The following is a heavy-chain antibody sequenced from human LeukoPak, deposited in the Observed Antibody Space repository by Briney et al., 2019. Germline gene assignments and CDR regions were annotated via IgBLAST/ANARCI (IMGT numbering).Heavy chain of an antibody. CDR2: ISYSGGTK. V-gene: IGHV3-23*01. Sequence: GGSLRLSCAASGFTFSSYAMTWVRQAPGKGLEWVSAISYSGGTKYYADSVKGRFTISRDNSKNTLYLQRKSRRAGATALYYCAKGSGFGPSNWFASWGEGTLVTVSS. CDR1: GFTFSSYA. J-gene: IGHJ5*01. CDR3: AKGSGFGPSNWFAS. D-gene: IGHD3-10*01.